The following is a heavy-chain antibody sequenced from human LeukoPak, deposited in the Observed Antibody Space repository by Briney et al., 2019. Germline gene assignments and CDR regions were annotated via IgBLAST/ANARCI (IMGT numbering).Heavy chain of an antibody. V-gene: IGHV3-21*01. CDR3: ARGIAEAIYYFDY. Sequence: GGSLRLSCAASGFTFSSYSMNWVRQAPGKGLEWVSSVSSSGSYIYYADSVKGRFTISRDNAKNSLYLQMNSLRAEDTAVYYCARGIAEAIYYFDYWGPGTLVTVSS. D-gene: IGHD6-13*01. CDR1: GFTFSSYS. CDR2: VSSSGSYI. J-gene: IGHJ4*02.